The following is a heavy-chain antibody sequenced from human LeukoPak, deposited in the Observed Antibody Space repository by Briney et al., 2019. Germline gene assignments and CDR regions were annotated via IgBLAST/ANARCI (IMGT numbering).Heavy chain of an antibody. V-gene: IGHV1-69*02. Sequence: ASVKVSCKASGGTFTSYTISWVRQAPGQGLEWMGRIIHILGIANYAQKFQGRVTITADKSTSTAYMELSSLRSEDTAVYYCARFRYSSSSGLQGWFQNDAFDIWGQGTMVTVSS. CDR2: IIHILGIA. J-gene: IGHJ3*02. CDR3: ARFRYSSSSGLQGWFQNDAFDI. CDR1: GGTFTSYT. D-gene: IGHD6-6*01.